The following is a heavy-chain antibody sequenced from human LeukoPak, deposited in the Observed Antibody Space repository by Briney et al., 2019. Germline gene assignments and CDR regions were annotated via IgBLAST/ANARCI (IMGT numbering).Heavy chain of an antibody. D-gene: IGHD6-19*01. CDR1: GFTSSSYA. CDR3: AKAEVQWLVLFRYFDY. Sequence: GGSLRLSCAGSGFTSSSYAMSWIRQAPGKGLEWVSGISGSGGSPYYADSVKGRFTISRDNSKNPLYLQMNSLKAEDTAVYYCAKAEVQWLVLFRYFDYWGQGTLVTVSS. CDR2: ISGSGGSP. V-gene: IGHV3-23*01. J-gene: IGHJ4*02.